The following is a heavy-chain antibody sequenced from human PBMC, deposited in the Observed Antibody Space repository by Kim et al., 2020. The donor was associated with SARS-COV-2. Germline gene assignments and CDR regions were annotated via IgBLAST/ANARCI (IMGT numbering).Heavy chain of an antibody. D-gene: IGHD2-8*01. CDR1: GFTFSSYS. CDR2: ISSSSYI. V-gene: IGHV3-21*01. Sequence: GGSLRLSCAASGFTFSSYSMNWVRQAPGKGLEWVSSISSSSYIYYADSVKGRFTISRDNAKNSLYLQMNSLRAEDTAVYYCARGPSLGVNRYWGQGTLVTVSS. J-gene: IGHJ4*02. CDR3: ARGPSLGVNRY.